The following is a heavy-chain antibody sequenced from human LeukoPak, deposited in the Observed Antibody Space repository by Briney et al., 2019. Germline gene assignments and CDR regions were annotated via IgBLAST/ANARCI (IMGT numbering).Heavy chain of an antibody. D-gene: IGHD7-27*01. CDR3: ARSTSLTGWAFDI. CDR1: GYTFTYRY. CDR2: ITPFNGNT. Sequence: SVKVSCKASGYTFTYRYLHWVRQAPGQALEWMGWITPFNGNTNYAQKFQDRVTITRDRSMSTAYMELSSLRSEDTAMYYCARSTSLTGWAFDIWGQGTMVTVSS. J-gene: IGHJ3*02. V-gene: IGHV1-45*02.